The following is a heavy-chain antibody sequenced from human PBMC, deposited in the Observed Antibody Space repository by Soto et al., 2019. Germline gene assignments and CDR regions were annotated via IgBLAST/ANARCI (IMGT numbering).Heavy chain of an antibody. CDR1: GFTFNSYS. CDR2: INSGSTSV. J-gene: IGHJ4*02. D-gene: IGHD1-26*01. Sequence: EVQLVESGGGLVQPGGSLRLSCVASGFTFNSYSMNWVRQAPGKGMEWISYINSGSTSVFYADSVKGRFTISRDNAKNSLYLQMNSLRAEYTAVYYCASSASPDAYWGQGNLVTVSS. V-gene: IGHV3-48*01. CDR3: ASSASPDAY.